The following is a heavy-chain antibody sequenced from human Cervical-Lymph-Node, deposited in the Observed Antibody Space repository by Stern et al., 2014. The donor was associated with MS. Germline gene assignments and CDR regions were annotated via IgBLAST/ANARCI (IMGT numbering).Heavy chain of an antibody. D-gene: IGHD3-10*01. J-gene: IGHJ4*02. Sequence: VQLVESGAEVKKPGASVKVSCQVSGSTLTDFFMHWVRQPPGKGLEWMGGFDPEDGEAIYAQKCKGRVTMNEDTSTDTAYMELSSLRSDDTAVYYCATDYNYWGQGTLVTVSS. V-gene: IGHV1-24*01. CDR2: FDPEDGEA. CDR3: ATDYNY. CDR1: GSTLTDFF.